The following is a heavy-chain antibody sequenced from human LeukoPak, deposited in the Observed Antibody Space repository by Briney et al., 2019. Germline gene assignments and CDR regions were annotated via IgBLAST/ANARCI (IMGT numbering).Heavy chain of an antibody. CDR3: ARESYYDSSGYGYYGMDV. CDR1: GFTFSTYS. V-gene: IGHV3-48*01. J-gene: IGHJ6*02. CDR2: ISSSSGTI. D-gene: IGHD3-22*01. Sequence: GGSLRLSCAASGFTFSTYSMNWVRQAPGKGLEWVSYISSSSGTIYYADSVKGRFTISRDNAKNSLYLQMNSLRAEDTAVYYCARESYYDSSGYGYYGMDVWGQGTTVTVSS.